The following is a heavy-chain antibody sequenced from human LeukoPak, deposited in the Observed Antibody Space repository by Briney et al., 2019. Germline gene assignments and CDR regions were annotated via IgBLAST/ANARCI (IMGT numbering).Heavy chain of an antibody. Sequence: GGSLRLSCAASGFTFSSYALHWVRQAPGKGLEWVAAISGSGGSTYYADSVKGRFTISRDNSKNTLYLQMNSLRAEDTAVYYCAKDRGRRIVVVPATKWGTFDYWGQGTLVTVSS. D-gene: IGHD2-2*01. V-gene: IGHV3-23*01. CDR3: AKDRGRRIVVVPATKWGTFDY. CDR2: ISGSGGST. CDR1: GFTFSSYA. J-gene: IGHJ4*02.